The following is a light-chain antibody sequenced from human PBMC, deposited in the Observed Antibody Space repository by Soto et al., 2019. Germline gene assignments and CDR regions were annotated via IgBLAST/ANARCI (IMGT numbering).Light chain of an antibody. J-gene: IGLJ2*01. V-gene: IGLV2-8*01. Sequence: QSVLTQPPSASGSPGQSVTISCTGSSNDIGGHNYVSWYQQHPDRAPKLMIYDVTKRPSGVPDRFTGSRSGNTASLTVSGLQADDEADYYCSSYAGNSNLVFGGGTKVTVL. CDR3: SSYAGNSNLV. CDR2: DVT. CDR1: SNDIGGHNY.